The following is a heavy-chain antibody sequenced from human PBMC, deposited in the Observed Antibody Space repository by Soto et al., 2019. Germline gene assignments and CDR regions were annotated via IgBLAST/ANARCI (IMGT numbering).Heavy chain of an antibody. CDR1: GGSISSGGYY. V-gene: IGHV4-31*03. CDR2: IYYSGST. Sequence: PSETLSLTCTVSGGSISSGGYYWSWIRQHPGKGLEWIGYIYYSGSTYYNPSLKSRVTISVDTSKNQFSLKLSSVTAADTAVYYCARTPPTTKYYYYGMDVWGQGTTVTVSS. J-gene: IGHJ6*02. CDR3: ARTPPTTKYYYYGMDV. D-gene: IGHD1-1*01.